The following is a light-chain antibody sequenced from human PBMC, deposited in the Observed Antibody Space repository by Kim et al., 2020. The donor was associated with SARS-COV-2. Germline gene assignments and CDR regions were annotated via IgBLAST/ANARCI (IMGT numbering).Light chain of an antibody. J-gene: IGLJ3*02. V-gene: IGLV3-19*01. CDR3: NSRDSSGNHWV. CDR1: SLRRNY. CDR2: GKN. Sequence: ALGQTVRITCQGDSLRRNYASWYQQKPGQAPVIVIYGKNNRPSGIPDRFSGSSSGNTASLTITGAQAEDEADYYCNSRDSSGNHWVFGGGTQLTVL.